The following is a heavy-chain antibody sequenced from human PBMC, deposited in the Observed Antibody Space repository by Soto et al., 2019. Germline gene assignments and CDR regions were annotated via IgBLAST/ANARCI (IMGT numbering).Heavy chain of an antibody. CDR2: FDSEDGET. V-gene: IGHV1-24*01. CDR3: ATSLAQDYFDY. J-gene: IGHJ4*02. CDR1: GYTLTELS. Sequence: GASVKVSCKVSGYTLTELSMHWVRQAPGKGFEWMGGFDSEDGETIYAQKFQGRGTMTEDTSTDTAYMELSSLRSEDTAVYYCATSLAQDYFDYWGQGTLVTVSS.